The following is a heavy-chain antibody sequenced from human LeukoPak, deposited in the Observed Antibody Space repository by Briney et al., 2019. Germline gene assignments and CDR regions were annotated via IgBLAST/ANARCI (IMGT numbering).Heavy chain of an antibody. CDR3: AQGGDYSSSSVFDY. CDR1: GGSISSGDYY. CDR2: IYYSGST. D-gene: IGHD6-6*01. V-gene: IGHV4-30-4*08. Sequence: SQTLSLTCTVSGGSISSGDYYWSWVRQPPGKGLEWIGYIYYSGSTYYNPSLKSRVTISVDTSKDQFSLKLSSVTAADTAVYYCAQGGDYSSSSVFDYWGQGTLVTVSS. J-gene: IGHJ4*02.